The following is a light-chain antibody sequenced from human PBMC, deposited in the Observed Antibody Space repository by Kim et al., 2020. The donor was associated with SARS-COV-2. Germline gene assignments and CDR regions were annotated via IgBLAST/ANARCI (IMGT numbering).Light chain of an antibody. CDR1: SLRSYY. CDR2: GKN. CDR3: NSRDSSGNL. Sequence: SSELTQDPAVSLALGQTVRSTCQGDSLRSYYASWYHKKPGQAPVLVIYGKNNRPSGIPVRFSGSSSGNTASFTITGAQGEDEADYYCNSRDSSGNLFGGGTKLTVL. V-gene: IGLV3-19*01. J-gene: IGLJ2*01.